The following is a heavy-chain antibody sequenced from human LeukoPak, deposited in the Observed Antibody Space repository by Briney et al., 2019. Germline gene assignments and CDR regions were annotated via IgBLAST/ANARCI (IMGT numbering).Heavy chain of an antibody. CDR2: ISHSGST. CDR1: GGSFSGYY. V-gene: IGHV4-34*01. J-gene: IGHJ4*02. Sequence: SETLSLTCAVYGGSFSGYYWSWIRQPPGKGLEWIGEISHSGSTNYNPSLKSRVTISVDTSKNQFSLKLSSVTAADTAVYYCARLWGSWPYYFDYWGQGTPVTVSS. D-gene: IGHD6-13*01. CDR3: ARLWGSWPYYFDY.